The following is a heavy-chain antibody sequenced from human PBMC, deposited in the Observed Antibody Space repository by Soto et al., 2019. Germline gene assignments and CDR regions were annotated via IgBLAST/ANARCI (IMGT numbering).Heavy chain of an antibody. CDR2: ITGSAGGT. CDR3: ATESEH. J-gene: IGHJ4*02. Sequence: GSLRLSCAASGFTFSNYAMSWVRQAPGKGLEWVSTITGSAGGTYYADSMKGRFTISRDNSKSTLYLQMYSLRVEDTAVYYCATESEHWGQGNPVPVSS. D-gene: IGHD1-1*01. V-gene: IGHV3-23*01. CDR1: GFTFSNYA.